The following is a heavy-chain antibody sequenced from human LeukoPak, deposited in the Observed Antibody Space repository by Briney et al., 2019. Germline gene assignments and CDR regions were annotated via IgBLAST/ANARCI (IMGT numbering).Heavy chain of an antibody. CDR1: GFTLRNFA. Sequence: GGSLRLSCEDSGFTLRNFAVSWVRQAPGKGLEWVSVISVSGGSTHYAASVKGRFTISRDNSKNTVYLQMNSQRAEDTAVYYCAKDATSSWHQSWLDPWGQGTQVTVSS. V-gene: IGHV3-23*01. J-gene: IGHJ5*02. CDR3: AKDATSSWHQSWLDP. CDR2: ISVSGGST. D-gene: IGHD6-13*01.